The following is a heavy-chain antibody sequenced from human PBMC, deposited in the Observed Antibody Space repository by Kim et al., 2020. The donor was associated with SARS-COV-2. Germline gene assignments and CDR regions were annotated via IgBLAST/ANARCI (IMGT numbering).Heavy chain of an antibody. V-gene: IGHV5-10-1*01. J-gene: IGHJ6*02. D-gene: IGHD2-15*01. CDR3: ARHRDIVLDYYYGMDV. Sequence: GESLKISCKGSGYSFTSYWISWVRQMPGKGLEWMGRIDPSDSYTNYSPSFQGHVTISADKSISTAYLQWSSLKASDTAMYYCARHRDIVLDYYYGMDVWGQGTTVTVSS. CDR2: IDPSDSYT. CDR1: GYSFTSYW.